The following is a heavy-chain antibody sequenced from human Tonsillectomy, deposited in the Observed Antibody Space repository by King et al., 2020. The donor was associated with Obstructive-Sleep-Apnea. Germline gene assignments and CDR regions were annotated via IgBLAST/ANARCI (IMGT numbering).Heavy chain of an antibody. J-gene: IGHJ4*02. V-gene: IGHV3-49*03. CDR3: STRSGYSYGETFDS. CDR1: GFTFGDYA. D-gene: IGHD5-18*01. CDR2: IRSKAYGGTT. Sequence: VQLVESGGGLVQPGRSLRLSCTASGFTFGDYAMSWFRQAPGKGLEWVGFIRSKAYGGTTDYAASVRGRFTISRDDSKSIAYLQMNSLKTEDTAVYYCSTRSGYSYGETFDSWGQGTLVIVSS.